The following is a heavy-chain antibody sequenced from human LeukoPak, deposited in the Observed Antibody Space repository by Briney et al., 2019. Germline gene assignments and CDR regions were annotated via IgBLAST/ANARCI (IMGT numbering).Heavy chain of an antibody. D-gene: IGHD3-9*01. J-gene: IGHJ4*02. V-gene: IGHV4-59*01. Sequence: SETLSLTCTVSGGSISSYYWSWIRQPPGKGLEWIGYIYYSGSTNYNPSLKSRVTISVDTSKNQFSLKLSSVTAADPAVYYCARVNDILTGYSFDYWGQGTLVTVSS. CDR3: ARVNDILTGYSFDY. CDR2: IYYSGST. CDR1: GGSISSYY.